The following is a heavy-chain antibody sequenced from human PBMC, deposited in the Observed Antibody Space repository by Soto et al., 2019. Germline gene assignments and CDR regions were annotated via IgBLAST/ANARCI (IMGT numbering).Heavy chain of an antibody. CDR3: ARLDAVRGSFYYYYGMDV. CDR1: GGSISSSSYY. Sequence: QLQLQESGPGLVKPSETLSLTCTVSGGSISSSSYYWGWIRQPPGKGLEWIGSIYYSGSTYYNPSLKSRVTISVDTSKNQFSLKLSSVTAADTAVYYCARLDAVRGSFYYYYGMDVWGQGTTVTVSS. V-gene: IGHV4-39*01. J-gene: IGHJ6*02. CDR2: IYYSGST. D-gene: IGHD3-10*01.